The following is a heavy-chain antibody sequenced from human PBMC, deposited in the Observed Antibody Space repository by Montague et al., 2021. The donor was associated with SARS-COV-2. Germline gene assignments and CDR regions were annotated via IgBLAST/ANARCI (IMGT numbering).Heavy chain of an antibody. D-gene: IGHD3-22*01. CDR1: GFTFSSYA. J-gene: IGHJ6*02. CDR3: ARVIVVGYYGMDV. V-gene: IGHV3-30-3*01. Sequence: SLRLSCAASGFTFSSYAMHWVRQAPGKGLEWVAVISYDGSNKYYADSVKGRFTISSDNSKNTLYLQMNSLRAEDTAVYYCARVIVVGYYGMDVWGQGTTVTVSS. CDR2: ISYDGSNK.